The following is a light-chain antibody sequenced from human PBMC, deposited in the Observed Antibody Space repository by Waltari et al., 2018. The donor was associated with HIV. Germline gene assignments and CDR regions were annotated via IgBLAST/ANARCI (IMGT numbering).Light chain of an antibody. J-gene: IGLJ2*01. Sequence: QAVLTQTPSASASPGPKITNSCSGSDSHVGSHYVYWYHQFPGRAPKLLLYKNNQRSSGVPDRFSGSKSGTSASLTISGLRSEDEGTYFCGAWDDNLRGLFGAGTKLTVL. CDR3: GAWDDNLRGL. CDR2: KNN. CDR1: DSHVGSHY. V-gene: IGLV1-47*01.